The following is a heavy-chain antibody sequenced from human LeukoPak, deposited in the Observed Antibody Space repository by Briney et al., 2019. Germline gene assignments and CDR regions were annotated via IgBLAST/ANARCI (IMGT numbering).Heavy chain of an antibody. Sequence: SETLSLTCTVSGGSISSGSSYWSWIWQPAGKGLEWIGRIYTSGNTNYKPSLQSRVTISVDTAKNQFSLKLSSVTAADTAVYYCTRGDNTWGQGTLVTVSS. D-gene: IGHD2/OR15-2a*01. CDR3: TRGDNT. CDR1: GGSISSGSSY. CDR2: IYTSGNT. J-gene: IGHJ5*02. V-gene: IGHV4-61*02.